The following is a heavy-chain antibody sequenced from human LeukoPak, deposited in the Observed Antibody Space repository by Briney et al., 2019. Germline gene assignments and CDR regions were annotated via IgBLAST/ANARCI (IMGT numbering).Heavy chain of an antibody. Sequence: SETLSLTCTVSGGSLGRSNTYWGWIRQTPGKGLEWLGTILHSGYTYNNPSLKSRVTMSVDSSKNQFSLSLSSVTAADTAVYFCARHRGGGYHYMDVWGKGTTVIVSS. CDR3: ARHRGGGYHYMDV. CDR1: GGSLGRSNTY. D-gene: IGHD2-21*01. V-gene: IGHV4-39*01. J-gene: IGHJ6*03. CDR2: ILHSGYT.